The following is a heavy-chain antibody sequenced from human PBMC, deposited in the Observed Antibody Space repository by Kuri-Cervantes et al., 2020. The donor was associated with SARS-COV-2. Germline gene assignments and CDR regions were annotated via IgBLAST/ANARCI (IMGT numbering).Heavy chain of an antibody. V-gene: IGHV3-53*01. Sequence: GESLKISCAASGFTVSSNYMSWVRQAPGKELEWVSVICSGGSTYYADSVKGRFTISRDNAKNSLYLQMNSLRAEDTAVYYCARAHRNGQRLNWFDPWGQGTLVTVSS. D-gene: IGHD6-25*01. CDR2: ICSGGST. J-gene: IGHJ5*02. CDR1: GFTVSSNY. CDR3: ARAHRNGQRLNWFDP.